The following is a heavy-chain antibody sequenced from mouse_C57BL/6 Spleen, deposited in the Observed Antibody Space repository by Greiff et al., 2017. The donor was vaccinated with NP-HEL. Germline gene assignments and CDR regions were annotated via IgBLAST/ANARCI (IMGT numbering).Heavy chain of an antibody. CDR3: VRHPTVKDWYFDV. D-gene: IGHD1-1*01. CDR2: IRSKSNNYAT. J-gene: IGHJ1*03. CDR1: GFSFNTYA. V-gene: IGHV10-1*01. Sequence: EVMLVESGGGLVQPKGSLKLSCAASGFSFNTYAMNWVRQAPGKGLEWVARIRSKSNNYATYYADSVKDRFTISRDDSESMLYLQMNNLKTEDTAMYYCVRHPTVKDWYFDVWGTGTTVTVSS.